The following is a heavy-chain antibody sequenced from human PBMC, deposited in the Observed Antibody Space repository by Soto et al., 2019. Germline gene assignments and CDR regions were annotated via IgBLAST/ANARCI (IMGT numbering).Heavy chain of an antibody. CDR3: AKYYYDSSGYYSDYYYGMDV. D-gene: IGHD3-22*01. CDR1: GGTFSSYA. V-gene: IGHV1-69*13. Sequence: SVKVSFKASGGTFSSYAIIWLRQAPRQGLEWMGGIIPIFGTANYAQKFQGRVTITADESTSTAYMELSSLRSEDTAVYYCAKYYYDSSGYYSDYYYGMDVWGQGTTVTVSS. J-gene: IGHJ6*02. CDR2: IIPIFGTA.